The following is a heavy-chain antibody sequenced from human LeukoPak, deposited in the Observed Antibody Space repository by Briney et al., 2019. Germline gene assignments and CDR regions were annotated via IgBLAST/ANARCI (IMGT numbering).Heavy chain of an antibody. CDR1: GYTFTDYY. D-gene: IGHD3-10*01. V-gene: IGHV1-2*02. CDR3: ARDLRRITMVRGVIAMDV. Sequence: ASVTVSCKASGYTFTDYYMHWVRQAPGQGLEWMGWINPNSGGTNYAQKFQGRVTMTRDTSISTAYMELSRLRSDDTAVYYCARDLRRITMVRGVIAMDVWGQGTTVTVSS. J-gene: IGHJ6*02. CDR2: INPNSGGT.